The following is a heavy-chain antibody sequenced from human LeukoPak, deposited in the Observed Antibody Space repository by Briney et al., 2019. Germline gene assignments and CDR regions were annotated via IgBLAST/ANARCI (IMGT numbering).Heavy chain of an antibody. CDR2: IYYSGST. J-gene: IGHJ3*02. CDR3: ARDPI. Sequence: PSETLSLTCTVSGGSISSSSYYWGWIRQPLGKGLKWIGSIYYSGSTYYNPSLKSRVTISVDTSKNQFSLKLSSVTAADTAVYYCARDPIWGQGTMVTVSS. CDR1: GGSISSSSYY. V-gene: IGHV4-39*07.